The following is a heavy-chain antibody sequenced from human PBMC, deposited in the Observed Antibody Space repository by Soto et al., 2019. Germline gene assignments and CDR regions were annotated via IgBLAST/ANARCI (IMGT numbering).Heavy chain of an antibody. CDR1: GFTFGIYG. V-gene: IGHV3-33*01. CDR3: ARATSGSFDALDM. CDR2: IWYDGSNK. D-gene: IGHD2-15*01. Sequence: QVSLVESGGGVVQPGRSLRLSCAASGFTFGIYGMHWVRQAPGKGLEWVAVIWYDGSNKYHADSVKGRFTISRDKSKNTVYLQRNSVRAEDTAVYYCARATSGSFDALDMGGQGTMVTVSS. J-gene: IGHJ3*02.